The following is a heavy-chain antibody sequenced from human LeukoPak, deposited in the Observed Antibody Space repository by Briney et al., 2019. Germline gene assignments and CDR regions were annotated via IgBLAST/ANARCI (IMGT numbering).Heavy chain of an antibody. J-gene: IGHJ5*02. CDR1: GFTLSNYD. Sequence: GGSLRLSCAASGFTLSNYDMNWVRHAPGKGLEWVSSISTSSRYIYYKDSVRGRFTISRDDAKNSLYLEMNSLRAEDTAVYYCARADCSSSTCYLRRSWFDPWGQGTLVTVPS. D-gene: IGHD2-2*01. V-gene: IGHV3-21*01. CDR3: ARADCSSSTCYLRRSWFDP. CDR2: ISTSSRYI.